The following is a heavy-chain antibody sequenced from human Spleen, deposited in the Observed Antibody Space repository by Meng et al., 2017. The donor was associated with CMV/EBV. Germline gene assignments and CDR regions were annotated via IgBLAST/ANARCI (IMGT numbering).Heavy chain of an antibody. J-gene: IGHJ5*02. CDR3: ASTAAAGVQNWFDP. D-gene: IGHD6-13*01. CDR2: ISSSSSYI. CDR1: GFTFSSYS. Sequence: SGFTFSSYSMTWVRQAPGKGLEWVSSISSSSSYIYYADSVKGRFTISRDNAKNSLYLQMNSLRAEDTAVYYCASTAAAGVQNWFDPWGQGTLVTVSS. V-gene: IGHV3-21*01.